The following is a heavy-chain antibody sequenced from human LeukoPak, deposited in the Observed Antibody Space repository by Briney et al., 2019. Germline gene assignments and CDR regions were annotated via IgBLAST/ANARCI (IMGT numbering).Heavy chain of an antibody. J-gene: IGHJ2*01. D-gene: IGHD2-2*02. V-gene: IGHV3-23*01. Sequence: GGSLRLSCAASGFTFSSYAMSWVRQAPGKGLEWVSAISGSGGSTHYADSVKGRFTISRDNSKNTLYLQMNSLRAEDTAVYYCAKDWSCSSTSCYNRLIYWYFDLWGRGTLVTVSS. CDR3: AKDWSCSSTSCYNRLIYWYFDL. CDR2: ISGSGGST. CDR1: GFTFSSYA.